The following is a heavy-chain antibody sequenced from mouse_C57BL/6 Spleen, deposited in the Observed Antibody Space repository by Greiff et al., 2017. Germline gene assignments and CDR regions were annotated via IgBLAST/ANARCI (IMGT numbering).Heavy chain of an antibody. CDR3: ARSPSGTSFAY. D-gene: IGHD3-1*01. Sequence: QVQLQQSGPELVKPGASVKISCKASGYAFSSSWMNWVKRRPGKGLEWIGRIYPGDGDTNYNGKFKGKATLTADKSSSTAYMQLSSLTSEDSAVYFCARSPSGTSFAYWGQGTLVTVSA. CDR1: GYAFSSSW. V-gene: IGHV1-82*01. J-gene: IGHJ3*01. CDR2: IYPGDGDT.